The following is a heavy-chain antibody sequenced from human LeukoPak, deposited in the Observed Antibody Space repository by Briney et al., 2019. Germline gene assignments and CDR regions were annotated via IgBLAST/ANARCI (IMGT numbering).Heavy chain of an antibody. D-gene: IGHD6-19*01. V-gene: IGHV1-18*01. Sequence: GASVKVSCKASGYTFTSYGISWVRQAPGQGLEWMGWISAYNGNTNYAQKLQGRVTMTTDTSTSTAYMELRSPRSDDTAVYYCARALPGIAVAGVDYWGQGTLVTVSS. CDR1: GYTFTSYG. J-gene: IGHJ4*02. CDR3: ARALPGIAVAGVDY. CDR2: ISAYNGNT.